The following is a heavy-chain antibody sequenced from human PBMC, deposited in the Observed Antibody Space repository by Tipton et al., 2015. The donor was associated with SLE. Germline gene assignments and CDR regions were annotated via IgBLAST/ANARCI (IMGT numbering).Heavy chain of an antibody. D-gene: IGHD3-3*01. J-gene: IGHJ5*02. CDR3: AGDDFWSGREWFDP. CDR2: IFYSGST. CDR1: GDSISSSAYY. Sequence: TLSLTCTVSGDSISSSAYYWGWVRQPPGKGLEWIGTIFYSGSTYYNPSLESRVTISVDTSKNQFSLKLSSVTAADTAVYYCAGDDFWSGREWFDPWGQGTLVTVSS. V-gene: IGHV4-39*07.